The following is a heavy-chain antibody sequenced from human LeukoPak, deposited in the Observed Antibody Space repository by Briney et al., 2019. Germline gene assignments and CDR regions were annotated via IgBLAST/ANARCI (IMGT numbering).Heavy chain of an antibody. V-gene: IGHV3-23*01. D-gene: IGHD3-22*01. CDR3: ATSITMIVVVPNAFDI. CDR2: ISGSGGST. Sequence: GGSLRLSCAASGFTFSSYAMSWVRQAPGNGLEWVSAISGSGGSTYYADSVKGRFTISRDNSKNTLYLQMNSLRAEDTAVYYCATSITMIVVVPNAFDIWGQGTMVTVSS. J-gene: IGHJ3*02. CDR1: GFTFSSYA.